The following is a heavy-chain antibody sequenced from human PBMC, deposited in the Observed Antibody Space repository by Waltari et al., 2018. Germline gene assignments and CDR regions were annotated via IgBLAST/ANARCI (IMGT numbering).Heavy chain of an antibody. D-gene: IGHD6-6*01. Sequence: QVQLQQWGAGLLKPSETLSLTCAVYGGSFSGYYWSWLRQPPGKGLEWIGEINHSGSTNYNPSLKSRVTISVDTSKNQFSLKLSSVTAADTAVYYCASSPIRGGGEYSSSTDPYYFDYWGQGTLVTVSS. CDR2: INHSGST. CDR3: ASSPIRGGGEYSSSTDPYYFDY. CDR1: GGSFSGYY. V-gene: IGHV4-34*01. J-gene: IGHJ4*02.